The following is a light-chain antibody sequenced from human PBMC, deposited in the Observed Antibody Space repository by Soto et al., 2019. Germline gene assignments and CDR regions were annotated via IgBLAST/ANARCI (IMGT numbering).Light chain of an antibody. J-gene: IGKJ4*01. CDR3: QQRSNWPLLT. CDR1: QSVSTY. Sequence: EILLTQSPATLSLSPGERATLSCRASQSVSTYLAWYQQNPGKAPRLLIYDASNRATGIPARFSGSGSGTDFTLTISSLEPEDFAVYYCQQRSNWPLLTFGGGTRVEIK. V-gene: IGKV3-11*01. CDR2: DAS.